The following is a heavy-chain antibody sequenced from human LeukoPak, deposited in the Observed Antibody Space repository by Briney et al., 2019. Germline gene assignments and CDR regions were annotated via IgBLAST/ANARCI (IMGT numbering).Heavy chain of an antibody. J-gene: IGHJ4*02. CDR3: ARDQVECTGGTCQSRVGFDF. CDR1: GDSINNGVKY. D-gene: IGHD2-8*02. V-gene: IGHV4-31*03. CDR2: IYHSGRS. Sequence: SSETLSLTCTVSGDSINNGVKYWSWIRQPPGRGLEWIGDIYHSGRSYYNPSLKSRITMSVDTSKNQFSLNLSSVTAADTAVYYCARDQVECTGGTCQSRVGFDFWGQGTLVTVSS.